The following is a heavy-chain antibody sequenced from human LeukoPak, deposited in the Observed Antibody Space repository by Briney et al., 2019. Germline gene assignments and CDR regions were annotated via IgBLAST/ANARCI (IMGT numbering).Heavy chain of an antibody. CDR2: IYYSGST. CDR1: GGSISSSSDY. J-gene: IGHJ4*02. D-gene: IGHD3-3*01. V-gene: IGHV4-39*01. Sequence: SETLSLTCTVSGGSISSSSDYWGWIRQPPGRGLEWIGSIYYSGSTYYNPSLKSRVTIPVDTSKNQFSVKLSSVTAADTAVYYCATQFYTITIFGVVTLYYFDYWGQGTLVTVSS. CDR3: ATQFYTITIFGVVTLYYFDY.